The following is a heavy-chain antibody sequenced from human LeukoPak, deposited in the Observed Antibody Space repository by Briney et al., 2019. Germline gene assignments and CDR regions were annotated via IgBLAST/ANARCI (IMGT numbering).Heavy chain of an antibody. CDR1: GGSISSYY. J-gene: IGHJ5*02. CDR3: ARDAPLDSGWFDP. CDR2: IYYSGST. D-gene: IGHD3/OR15-3a*01. V-gene: IGHV4-59*01. Sequence: SETLSLTCTVSGGSISSYYWSWIRQPPGKGLEWIGYIYYSGSTNYNPSLKSRVTISVDTSKNQFSLKLSSVTAADTAVYYCARDAPLDSGWFDPWGQGTLVTVSS.